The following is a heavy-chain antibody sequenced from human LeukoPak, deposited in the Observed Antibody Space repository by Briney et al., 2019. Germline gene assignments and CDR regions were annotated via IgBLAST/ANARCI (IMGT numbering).Heavy chain of an antibody. CDR1: GFSFSDYD. CDR2: IRYDGSNT. V-gene: IGHV3-30*02. CDR3: AKDLSSGSRRAY. Sequence: GGSLRLSCAASGFSFSDYDIHWVRLAPGKGLEWVTFIRYDGSNTYAESVKGRFTISRDNSKNTVYLQMNSLRAEDTGVYYCAKDLSSGSRRAYWGQGTLVTVSS. J-gene: IGHJ4*02. D-gene: IGHD6-19*01.